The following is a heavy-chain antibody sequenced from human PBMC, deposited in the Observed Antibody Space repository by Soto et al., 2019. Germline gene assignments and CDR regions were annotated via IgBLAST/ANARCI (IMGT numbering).Heavy chain of an antibody. Sequence: EVQLLESGGGLVQPGGSLRLSCAASGFTFSSYAMSWVRQAPGKGLEWVSAISGSGGSTYYADSVKGRFTISRDNSKNTLYVQMNRLRAEDTAVYYCAKDLVVVAAFYYYGMDVWGQGTTVTVSS. D-gene: IGHD2-15*01. CDR2: ISGSGGST. CDR3: AKDLVVVAAFYYYGMDV. V-gene: IGHV3-23*01. J-gene: IGHJ6*02. CDR1: GFTFSSYA.